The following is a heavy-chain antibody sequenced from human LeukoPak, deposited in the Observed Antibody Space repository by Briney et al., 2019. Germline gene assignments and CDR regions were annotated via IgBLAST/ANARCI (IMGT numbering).Heavy chain of an antibody. CDR3: ARWSGSYHLPYVFDI. CDR2: ISYDGSNK. V-gene: IGHV3-30*04. D-gene: IGHD1-26*01. CDR1: GFTFSTYS. Sequence: GRSLRLSCAASGFTFSTYSMHWVRQAAGKGLEWVAVISYDGSNKYYADSVKGRFTISRGNSKNTLFLQMSRLRTEDTAVYYCARWSGSYHLPYVFDIWGQGTMVTVSS. J-gene: IGHJ3*02.